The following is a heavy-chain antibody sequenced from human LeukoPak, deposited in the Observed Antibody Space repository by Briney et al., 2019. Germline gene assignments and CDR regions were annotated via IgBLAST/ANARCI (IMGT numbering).Heavy chain of an antibody. D-gene: IGHD1-26*01. Sequence: GGSLRLSCAVSGFTFSSYAMSWVRQAPGKGLEWVSTISGSGGSTYYADSVKGRFTISRDNSKNTLYLQMNSLTDEDTAVYYCAKKWGVGTTTLDYFDYWGQGTLVTVSS. J-gene: IGHJ4*02. CDR2: ISGSGGST. V-gene: IGHV3-23*01. CDR1: GFTFSSYA. CDR3: AKKWGVGTTTLDYFDY.